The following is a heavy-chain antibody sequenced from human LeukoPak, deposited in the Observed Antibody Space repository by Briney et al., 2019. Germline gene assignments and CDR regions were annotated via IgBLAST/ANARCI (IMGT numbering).Heavy chain of an antibody. J-gene: IGHJ4*02. Sequence: GGCMRLSCAASVFTFSSYTIAWVRQAPWKGLEWISDIDHTGDRTYYRDSVKGQFTISRDNSKNTLYLQMNSLRAEDTALYYCAGDPSGRAAAGRGDYWGQGTLVTVSS. D-gene: IGHD6-13*01. CDR3: AGDPSGRAAAGRGDY. CDR2: IDHTGDRT. CDR1: VFTFSSYT. V-gene: IGHV3-23*01.